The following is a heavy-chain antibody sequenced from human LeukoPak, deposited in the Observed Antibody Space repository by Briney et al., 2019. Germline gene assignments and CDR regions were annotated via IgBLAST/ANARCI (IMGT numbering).Heavy chain of an antibody. CDR2: IITIIDIP. CDR1: GYSLTNYY. Sequence: SVKVSCKAFGYSLTNYYVHWVRQAPGQGLEWMGRIITIIDIPNYAQSFYGRLTITADTSTSTVYMFLSGLRSEDTAVYFCARGAQPNYYDSSGYYFKSWGQGTLVTVSS. D-gene: IGHD3-22*01. CDR3: ARGAQPNYYDSSGYYFKS. V-gene: IGHV1-69*04. J-gene: IGHJ4*02.